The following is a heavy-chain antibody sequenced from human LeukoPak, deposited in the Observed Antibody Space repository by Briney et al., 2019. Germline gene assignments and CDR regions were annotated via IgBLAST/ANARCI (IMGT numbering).Heavy chain of an antibody. D-gene: IGHD6-19*01. V-gene: IGHV4-59*01. CDR3: ARVWIAVAAWFDP. Sequence: SETLSLTCTVSGGSISSYYWSWIRQPPGKGLEWIGYIYYSGSTNYNPSLKSRVTISVDTSKNQFSLKLSSVTAADTAVYYCARVWIAVAAWFDPWGQGTLVTVSS. CDR2: IYYSGST. J-gene: IGHJ5*02. CDR1: GGSISSYY.